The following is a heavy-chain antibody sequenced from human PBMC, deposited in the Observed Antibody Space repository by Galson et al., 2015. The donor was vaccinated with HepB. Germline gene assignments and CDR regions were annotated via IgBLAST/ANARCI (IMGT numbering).Heavy chain of an antibody. CDR3: AIEDSGSYSYSFDY. V-gene: IGHV1-3*01. CDR1: GYTFTSYA. D-gene: IGHD1-26*01. Sequence: SVKVSCKASGYTFTSYAMHWVRQAPGQRLEWMGWINAGNGNTKYSQKFQGGVTITRDTSASTAYMELSSLRSEDTAVYYCAIEDSGSYSYSFDYWGQGTLVTVSS. J-gene: IGHJ4*02. CDR2: INAGNGNT.